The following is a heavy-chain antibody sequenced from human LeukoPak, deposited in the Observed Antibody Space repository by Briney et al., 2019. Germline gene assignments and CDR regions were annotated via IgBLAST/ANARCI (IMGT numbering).Heavy chain of an antibody. J-gene: IGHJ4*02. CDR1: GYTFTSYG. CDR2: ISAYNGNT. V-gene: IGHV1-18*01. CDR3: AKDGDPDIVATTGFDY. Sequence: ASVKVSCKASGYTFTSYGISWVRQAPGQGLEWMGWISAYNGNTNYAQKLQGRVTMTTDTSTSTAYMELRSLRSDDTAVYYCAKDGDPDIVATTGFDYWGQGTLVTVSS. D-gene: IGHD5-12*01.